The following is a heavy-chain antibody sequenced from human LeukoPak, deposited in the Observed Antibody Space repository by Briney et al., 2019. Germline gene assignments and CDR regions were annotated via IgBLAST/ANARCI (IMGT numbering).Heavy chain of an antibody. V-gene: IGHV3-48*01. D-gene: IGHD3-22*01. CDR2: ISSSSSTI. CDR1: GFTFSSYN. CDR3: ARTYYYDSSGYYPPAPFDY. Sequence: GGSLRLSCAASGFTFSSYNMNWVRQAPGKGLEWVSYISSSSSTIYYADSVKARFTISRDNAKNSLYLQMNSLRAEDTAVYYCARTYYYDSSGYYPPAPFDYWGQGTLVTVSS. J-gene: IGHJ4*02.